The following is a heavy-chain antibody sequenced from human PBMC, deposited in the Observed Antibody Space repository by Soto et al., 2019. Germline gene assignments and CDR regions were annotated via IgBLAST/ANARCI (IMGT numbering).Heavy chain of an antibody. CDR2: IYYSGST. J-gene: IGHJ4*02. V-gene: IGHV4-39*01. Sequence: PSETLSLTCTVSGGSISSSSYYWGWIRQPPGKGLEWIGSIYYSGSTYYNPSLKSRVTISVDTSKNQFSLKLSSVTAADTAVYYCASSGSSWYPSINYWGQGTLVTVSS. CDR1: GGSISSSSYY. CDR3: ASSGSSWYPSINY. D-gene: IGHD6-13*01.